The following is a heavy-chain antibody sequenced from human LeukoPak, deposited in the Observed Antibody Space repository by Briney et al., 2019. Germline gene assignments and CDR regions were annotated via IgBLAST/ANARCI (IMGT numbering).Heavy chain of an antibody. V-gene: IGHV3-64*01. CDR3: AKDSRGYQDFFDY. D-gene: IGHD3-22*01. J-gene: IGHJ4*02. CDR2: ISSNGGST. Sequence: PGGSLRLSCAASGFTFSSYAMHWVRQAPGKGLEYVSAISSNGGSTYYANSVKGRFTISRDNSRNTLYLQMNSLRAEDTAVYYCAKDSRGYQDFFDYWGQGTLVTVSS. CDR1: GFTFSSYA.